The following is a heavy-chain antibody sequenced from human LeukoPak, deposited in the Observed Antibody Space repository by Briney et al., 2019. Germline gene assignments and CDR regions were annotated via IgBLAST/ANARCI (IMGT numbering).Heavy chain of an antibody. CDR2: VRSKGSGGTT. D-gene: IGHD6-19*01. CDR1: GFTFTDAW. V-gene: IGHV3-15*01. Sequence: GGSLRLSCAAAGFTFTDAWMGWVRQAPGKGLEWVGCVRSKGSGGTTDYAAPVKARFAISRDDSKHTLYRQMNSLQSEDTAVHYCTWDPSGWYVFSSWGQGTLVTVSS. J-gene: IGHJ5*02. CDR3: TWDPSGWYVFSS.